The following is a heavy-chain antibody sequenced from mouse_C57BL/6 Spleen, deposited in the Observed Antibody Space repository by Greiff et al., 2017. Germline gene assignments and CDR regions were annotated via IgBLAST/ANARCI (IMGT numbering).Heavy chain of an antibody. J-gene: IGHJ2*01. Sequence: VQLQQSGAELVRPGASVTLSCKASGYTFTDYEMHWVKQTPVHGLEWIGAIDPETGGTAYNQKFKGKAILTADKSSSSAYMELRSLTSEDSDVYYCTRGTTAYFDYWGQGTTLTVSS. CDR3: TRGTTAYFDY. CDR2: IDPETGGT. D-gene: IGHD1-2*01. CDR1: GYTFTDYE. V-gene: IGHV1-15*01.